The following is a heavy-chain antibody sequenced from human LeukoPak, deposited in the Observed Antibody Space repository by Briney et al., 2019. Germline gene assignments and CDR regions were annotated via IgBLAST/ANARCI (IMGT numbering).Heavy chain of an antibody. CDR2: IYYSGST. V-gene: IGHV4-39*07. CDR1: GGSISSSSYY. Sequence: SETLSLTCTVSGGSISSSSYYWGWIRQPPGKGLVWIGSIYYSGSTYYNPSLTSRVTISVDTSKNQFSLKLSSVTAADTAVYYCARVNADTAMVLSVWGQGTMVTVSS. J-gene: IGHJ3*01. CDR3: ARVNADTAMVLSV. D-gene: IGHD5-18*01.